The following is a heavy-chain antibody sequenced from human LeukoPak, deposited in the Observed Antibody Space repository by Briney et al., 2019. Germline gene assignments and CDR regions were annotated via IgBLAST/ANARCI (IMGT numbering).Heavy chain of an antibody. CDR2: IYYSGTT. V-gene: IGHV4-39*07. J-gene: IGHJ4*02. Sequence: PSETLSLTCTVSGGSISSSSYYWGWGRQPPGTGREWLGSIYYSGTTYYNPSLKSRVTISPNTSKNQCSRKVSSVTAADTAVHYCARVAHDLYPYYFDYWGQGTLVTVSS. CDR1: GGSISSSSYY. D-gene: IGHD2-15*01. CDR3: ARVAHDLYPYYFDY.